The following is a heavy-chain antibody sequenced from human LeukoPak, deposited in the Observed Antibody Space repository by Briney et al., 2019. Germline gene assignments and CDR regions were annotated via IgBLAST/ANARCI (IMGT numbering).Heavy chain of an antibody. CDR3: ASLDYDILTAQGNY. CDR2: IFYSGST. D-gene: IGHD3-9*01. CDR1: GGSITSSNNY. V-gene: IGHV4-39*01. J-gene: IGHJ4*02. Sequence: SETLSLTCTVSGGSITSSNNYWGWIRQPPGKGLEWIGNIFYSGSTFYNPSLKSRVIISVDTSKNQFSLKLSSVTAADTAVYYCASLDYDILTAQGNYWGQGTLVTVSS.